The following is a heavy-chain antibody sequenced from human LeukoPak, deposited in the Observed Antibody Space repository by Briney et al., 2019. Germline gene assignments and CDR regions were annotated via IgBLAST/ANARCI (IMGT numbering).Heavy chain of an antibody. J-gene: IGHJ5*02. CDR1: GFTFSSYS. D-gene: IGHD6-13*01. CDR3: ARRPNSSSWSNWFDP. Sequence: GGSLRLSCAASGFTFSSYSMNWVRQAPGKGLEWVSSISSSSSYIYYADSVKGRFTISRDNAKNSLYLQMNSLRAEDTAVYYCARRPNSSSWSNWFDPWGQGTLVTVSS. CDR2: ISSSSSYI. V-gene: IGHV3-21*01.